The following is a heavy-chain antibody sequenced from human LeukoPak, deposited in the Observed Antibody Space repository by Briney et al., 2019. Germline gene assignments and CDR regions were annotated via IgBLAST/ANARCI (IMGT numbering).Heavy chain of an antibody. D-gene: IGHD6-13*01. J-gene: IGHJ4*02. V-gene: IGHV3-11*05. CDR1: GFTFSDYY. Sequence: PGGSLRLSCAASGFTFSDYYMSWIRQAPGKGLEWVSYISSSSSYTNYADSVKGRFTISRDNAKNSLYPQMNSLRAEDTAVYYCARDAKRKYSSSRYGGTFDYWGQGTLVTVSS. CDR3: ARDAKRKYSSSRYGGTFDY. CDR2: ISSSSSYT.